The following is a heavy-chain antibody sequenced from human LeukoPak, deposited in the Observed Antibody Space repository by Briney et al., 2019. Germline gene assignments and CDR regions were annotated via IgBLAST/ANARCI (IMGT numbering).Heavy chain of an antibody. CDR3: AKDRRVWSTTYYFDY. D-gene: IGHD1-1*01. J-gene: IGHJ4*02. Sequence: ISYDGSNKYYAASVKRRFTISRDNSKNTLYLQMNSLRAEDTAVYYCAKDRRVWSTTYYFDYWGRGTLVTVSS. V-gene: IGHV3-30*18. CDR2: ISYDGSNK.